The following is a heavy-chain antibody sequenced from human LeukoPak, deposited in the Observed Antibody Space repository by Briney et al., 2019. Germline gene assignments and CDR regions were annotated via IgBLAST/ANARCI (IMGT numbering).Heavy chain of an antibody. Sequence: GGSLRPSCAASGFAFSGSWMHWVRQAPGKGLEWVANIKEDGSERYYADSVKGRFTISRDNAKNSLFLQMNSLRVEDTAVYCCGKDSSGWKVLDYWGLGTLVTVSS. CDR3: GKDSSGWKVLDY. D-gene: IGHD6-19*01. CDR2: IKEDGSER. CDR1: GFAFSGSW. J-gene: IGHJ4*02. V-gene: IGHV3-7*05.